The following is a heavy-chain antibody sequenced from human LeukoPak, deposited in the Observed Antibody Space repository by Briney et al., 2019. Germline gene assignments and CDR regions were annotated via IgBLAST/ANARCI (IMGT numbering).Heavy chain of an antibody. J-gene: IGHJ6*02. CDR3: ARDSNLYYRSGSLMTTEAYGMDV. D-gene: IGHD3-10*01. CDR2: IWYDGSNK. Sequence: PGGSLRLSCAASGFTFSSYGMHLVRQAPGKGPEWVAVIWYDGSNKYYADSVKGRFTISRDNSKNTLYLQMNSLRAEDTAVYYCARDSNLYYRSGSLMTTEAYGMDVWGQGTTVTVSS. V-gene: IGHV3-33*01. CDR1: GFTFSSYG.